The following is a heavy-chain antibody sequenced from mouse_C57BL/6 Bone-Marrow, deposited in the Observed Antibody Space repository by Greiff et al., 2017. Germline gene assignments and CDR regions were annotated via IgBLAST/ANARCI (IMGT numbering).Heavy chain of an antibody. J-gene: IGHJ3*01. CDR1: GFTFSDYY. Sequence: EVHLVESGGGLVQPGGSLKLSCAASGFTFSDYYMYWVRQTPEKRLEWVAYISNGGGSTYYPDTVKGRFTISRDNAKNTLYLQMSRLKSEDTAMYYCARPGYGYRGFAYWGQGTLVTVSA. D-gene: IGHD2-2*01. CDR2: ISNGGGST. CDR3: ARPGYGYRGFAY. V-gene: IGHV5-12*01.